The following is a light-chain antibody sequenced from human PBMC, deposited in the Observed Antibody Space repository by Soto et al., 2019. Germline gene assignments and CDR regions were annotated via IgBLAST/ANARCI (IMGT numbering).Light chain of an antibody. CDR3: QQRDSWPLT. J-gene: IGKJ4*01. V-gene: IGKV3D-20*02. CDR2: DVS. CDR1: QSVSSSY. Sequence: EIVLTQSPGTLSLSPGERATLSCRASQSVSSSYLAWYQQKPGQAPRLLIYDVSGRATGVPARFSGSGSGTDFTLTISSLEPEDFAVYYCQQRDSWPLTFGGGTKVEIK.